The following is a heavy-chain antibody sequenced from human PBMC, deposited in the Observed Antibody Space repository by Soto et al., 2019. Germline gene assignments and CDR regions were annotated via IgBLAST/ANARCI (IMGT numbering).Heavy chain of an antibody. V-gene: IGHV3-30-3*01. CDR1: GFTFSSYA. J-gene: IGHJ6*02. CDR2: ISYDGSNK. D-gene: IGHD3-10*01. Sequence: VQLVESGGGLVKPGGSLRLSCAASGFTFSSYAMHWVRQAPGKGLEWVAVISYDGSNKYYADSVKGRFTISRDNSKNTLYLQMNSLRAEDTAVYYCARNYGSGIFSMDVWGQGTTVTVSS. CDR3: ARNYGSGIFSMDV.